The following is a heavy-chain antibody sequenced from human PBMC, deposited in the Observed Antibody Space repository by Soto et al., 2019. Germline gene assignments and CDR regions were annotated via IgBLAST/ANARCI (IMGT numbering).Heavy chain of an antibody. CDR2: ISAYNGNT. CDR1: GYTFTIYG. V-gene: IGHV1-18*01. CDR3: ARTRDEGTYYYYGMDV. J-gene: IGHJ6*02. Sequence: QVQLVQSGAEVKKPGASVKVSCKASGYTFTIYGISWVRQAPGQGLEWMGWISAYNGNTNYAQKLQGRVTMTTDTSTGTAYMELRSLRSDDTAVYYCARTRDEGTYYYYGMDVWGQGTTVTVSS. D-gene: IGHD1-1*01.